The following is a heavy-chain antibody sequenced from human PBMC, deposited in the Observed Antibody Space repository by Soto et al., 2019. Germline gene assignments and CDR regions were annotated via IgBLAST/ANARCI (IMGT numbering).Heavy chain of an antibody. CDR3: AKSQRGAVRGVYYFDY. CDR2: ISWNSGSI. Sequence: GGSLRLSCAASGFTFDDYAMHWVRQAPGKGLEWVSGISWNSGSIGYADSVKGRFTISRDNAKNSLYLQMNSLRAEDTALYYCAKSQRGAVRGVYYFDYWGQGTLVTVSS. D-gene: IGHD3-10*01. V-gene: IGHV3-9*01. CDR1: GFTFDDYA. J-gene: IGHJ4*02.